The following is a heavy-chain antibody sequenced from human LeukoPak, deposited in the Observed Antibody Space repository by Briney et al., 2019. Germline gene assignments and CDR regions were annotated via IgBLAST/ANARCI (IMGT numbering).Heavy chain of an antibody. CDR2: IIPIFGTA. D-gene: IGHD5-12*01. V-gene: IGHV1-69*05. CDR3: ARSAGYSGYDSYYYYYYMDV. J-gene: IGHJ6*03. Sequence: SVKISCKASGGTFSSYAISWVRQAPGQGLEWMGGIIPIFGTANYAQKFQGRVTITTDESTSTAYMELSSLRSEDTAVYYCARSAGYSGYDSYYYYYYMDVWGKGTTVTVSS. CDR1: GGTFSSYA.